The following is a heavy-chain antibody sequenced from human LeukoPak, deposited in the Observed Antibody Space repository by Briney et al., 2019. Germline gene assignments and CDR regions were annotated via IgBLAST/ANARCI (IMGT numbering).Heavy chain of an antibody. J-gene: IGHJ4*02. Sequence: GGSLRLSCAAPGFIFSNYAMSWVRQAPGKGPEWVSGISGGSGGTNYADSVKGRFTISRDNSKNTMYLQMNTLRAEDTAVYYCAKDGGPSVFYYFDYWGQGTLVTVSS. V-gene: IGHV3-23*01. D-gene: IGHD5/OR15-5a*01. CDR2: ISGGSGGT. CDR1: GFIFSNYA. CDR3: AKDGGPSVFYYFDY.